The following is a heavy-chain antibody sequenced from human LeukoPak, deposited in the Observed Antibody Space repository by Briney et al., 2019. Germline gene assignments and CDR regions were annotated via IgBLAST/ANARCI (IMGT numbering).Heavy chain of an antibody. V-gene: IGHV4-31*03. CDR2: IYCSGST. J-gene: IGHJ4*02. CDR3: AREPYGDYPFDY. Sequence: SQTLSLTCTVSGGSISSGGYYWSWIRQHPGKGLEWIGYIYCSGSTYYNPSLKSRVTISVDTSKNQFSLKLSSVTAADTAVYYCAREPYGDYPFDYWGQGTLVTVSS. D-gene: IGHD4-17*01. CDR1: GGSISSGGYY.